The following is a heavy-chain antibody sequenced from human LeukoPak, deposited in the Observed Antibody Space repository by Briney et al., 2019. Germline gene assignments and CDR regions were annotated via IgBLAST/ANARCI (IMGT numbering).Heavy chain of an antibody. CDR2: ISWNSGST. Sequence: GRSLRLSCAASGFTFDDYAMHWVRQAPGKGLEWVSGISWNSGSTGYADSVKGRFTISRDNAKNSLYLQMNSLRAEDTALYYCAKSSISRWLQLYYYYYYMDVWGKGTTVTVSS. J-gene: IGHJ6*03. D-gene: IGHD5-24*01. CDR1: GFTFDDYA. CDR3: AKSSISRWLQLYYYYYYMDV. V-gene: IGHV3-9*01.